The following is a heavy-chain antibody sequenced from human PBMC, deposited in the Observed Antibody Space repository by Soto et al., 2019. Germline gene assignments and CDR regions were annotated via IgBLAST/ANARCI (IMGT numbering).Heavy chain of an antibody. J-gene: IGHJ6*02. CDR1: GFTFSSYG. CDR2: ISYDGSNK. Sequence: GGSLRLSCAASGFTFSSYGMHWVRQAPGKGLEWVAVISYDGSNKYYADSVKGRFTISRDNSKNTLYLQMNSLRAEDTAVYYCARVHLVAGSAFYCAMDVWGPGTAVTVSS. CDR3: ARVHLVAGSAFYCAMDV. V-gene: IGHV3-30*03. D-gene: IGHD6-6*01.